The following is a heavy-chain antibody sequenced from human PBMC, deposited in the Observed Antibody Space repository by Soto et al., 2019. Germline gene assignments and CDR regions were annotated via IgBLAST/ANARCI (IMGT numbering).Heavy chain of an antibody. CDR1: GFTFSDYW. V-gene: IGHV3-74*01. CDR3: ARGIYLKYGMDV. CDR2: IKGYGTTI. J-gene: IGHJ6*02. Sequence: EVQLVGSGGGLVQPGGSLRLSCAASGFTFSDYWMHWARQVPGKGLVWVSRIKGYGTTINYADSVKGRFTVSRDNAKNTAYLQMNSLRAEDTAVYYCARGIYLKYGMDVWGQGTTVTVSS. D-gene: IGHD3-3*01.